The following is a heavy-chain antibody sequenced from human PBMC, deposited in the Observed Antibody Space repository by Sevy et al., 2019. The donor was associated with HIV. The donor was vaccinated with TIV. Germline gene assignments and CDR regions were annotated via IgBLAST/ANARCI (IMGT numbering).Heavy chain of an antibody. D-gene: IGHD6-13*01. CDR3: ARLPYSSSWSHIDY. Sequence: GGSLRLSCAASGFTFSSYWMHWVRQAPGKGLVWVSRINSDGSSTSYADSVKGRFTISRDNAKNTLYLQMNSLRAEDTAVYDCARLPYSSSWSHIDYWGQGTLVTVSS. CDR1: GFTFSSYW. J-gene: IGHJ4*02. V-gene: IGHV3-74*01. CDR2: INSDGSST.